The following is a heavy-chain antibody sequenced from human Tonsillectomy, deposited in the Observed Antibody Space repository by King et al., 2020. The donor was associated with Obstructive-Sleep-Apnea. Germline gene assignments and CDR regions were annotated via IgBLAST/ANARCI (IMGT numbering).Heavy chain of an antibody. D-gene: IGHD2-21*02. CDR2: INSDGSST. V-gene: IGHV3-74*01. Sequence: VQLVESGGGLVQPGGSLRLSCAASGFTFSSYWMHWVRQAPGKGLVWVSRINSDGSSTSYADSVKGRFTISRDNAKNTLFLKMNSLRAEDTAVYYCARDPCGGDCYSWGDAFDIWGQGTMVTVSS. CDR3: ARDPCGGDCYSWGDAFDI. CDR1: GFTFSSYW. J-gene: IGHJ3*02.